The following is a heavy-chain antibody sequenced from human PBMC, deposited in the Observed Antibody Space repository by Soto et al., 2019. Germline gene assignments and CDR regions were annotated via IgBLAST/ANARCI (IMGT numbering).Heavy chain of an antibody. V-gene: IGHV4-59*08. J-gene: IGHJ4*02. CDR2: IYDSGST. CDR1: GGSISSYY. Sequence: SETLSLTCTVSGGSISSYYWSWIRRPPGKGLEWIGYIYDSGSTNYNPSLKSRVTILVDPSRDQFTLSLNAVTAADTAVYYCARGPSGDKVHYWGQGALVTVSS. CDR3: ARGPSGDKVHY. D-gene: IGHD7-27*01.